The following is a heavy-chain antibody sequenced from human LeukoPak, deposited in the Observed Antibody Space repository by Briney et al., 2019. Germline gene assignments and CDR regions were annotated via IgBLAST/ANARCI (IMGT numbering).Heavy chain of an antibody. V-gene: IGHV4-31*03. J-gene: IGHJ3*02. Sequence: SETLSLTCTVSGGSISSGGYYWSWIRQHPGKGLEWIGYIYYSGSTYYNPSLKSRVTISVDTSKNQFSLKLSSVTAADTAVYYCARCPSTYDSRLPYAFDIWGQGTMVTVSS. CDR1: GGSISSGGYY. CDR2: IYYSGST. CDR3: ARCPSTYDSRLPYAFDI. D-gene: IGHD3-22*01.